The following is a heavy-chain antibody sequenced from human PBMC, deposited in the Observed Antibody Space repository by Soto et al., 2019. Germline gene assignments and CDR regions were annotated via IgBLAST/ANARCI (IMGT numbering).Heavy chain of an antibody. V-gene: IGHV3-53*01. CDR1: GFTVNSNY. CDR2: FYSGGTT. Sequence: EVQLVESGGGLIQPGGSLRLSCAASGFTVNSNYMSWVRQAPGKGLEWVSVFYSGGTTNYADSVKGRFTISRDNSKNTLYLQMNGLRAEDTAVYYCARWKEGLDIWGQGTMVTVSS. CDR3: ARWKEGLDI. D-gene: IGHD1-1*01. J-gene: IGHJ3*02.